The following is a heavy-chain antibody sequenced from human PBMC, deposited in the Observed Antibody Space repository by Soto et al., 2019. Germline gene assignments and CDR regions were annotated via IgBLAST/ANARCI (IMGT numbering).Heavy chain of an antibody. Sequence: ASVKVSCKASGYTFTDYYLHWVRQAPGQGLEWVGWINPNLGVTKYAQKFQGRVIMNRDTSIGTAYMYLSRLTSDDTAVYYCARAAVGGQYYYFDYWGQGTLVTVSS. V-gene: IGHV1-2*02. CDR2: INPNLGVT. CDR1: GYTFTDYY. J-gene: IGHJ4*02. D-gene: IGHD3-3*01. CDR3: ARAAVGGQYYYFDY.